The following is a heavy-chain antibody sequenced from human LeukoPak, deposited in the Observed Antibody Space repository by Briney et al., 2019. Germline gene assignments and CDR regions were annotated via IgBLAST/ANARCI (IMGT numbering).Heavy chain of an antibody. CDR3: ARYPSYYYDSSGYPSLYYFDY. CDR2: ISGSGGST. J-gene: IGHJ4*02. CDR1: GFTFSSYA. V-gene: IGHV3-23*01. D-gene: IGHD3-22*01. Sequence: PGGSLRLSCAASGFTFSSYAMSWVRQAPGKGPEWLSAISGSGGSTYYAHSVKGRFTISRDNSKNTLYLQMNSLRAEDTAVYYCARYPSYYYDSSGYPSLYYFDYWGQGTLVTVSS.